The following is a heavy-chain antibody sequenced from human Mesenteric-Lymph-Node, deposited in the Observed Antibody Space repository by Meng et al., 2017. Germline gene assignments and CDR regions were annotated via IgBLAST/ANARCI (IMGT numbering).Heavy chain of an antibody. CDR2: INHSGST. CDR1: GGSFSGYY. CDR3: ARGLKSSSAFDY. J-gene: IGHJ4*02. V-gene: IGHV4-34*01. Sequence: SETLSLTCAVYGGSFSGYYWSWIRQPPGKGLEWIGEINHSGSTNYNPSLKSRVTISVDTSKNQFSLKLSSVTAADTAVYYCARGLKSSSAFDYWGQGTLVTVFS.